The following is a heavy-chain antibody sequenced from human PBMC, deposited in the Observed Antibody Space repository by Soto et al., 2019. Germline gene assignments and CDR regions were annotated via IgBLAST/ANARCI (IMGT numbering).Heavy chain of an antibody. CDR2: IKRKMDGETT. D-gene: IGHD2-2*01. CDR3: AADAQCSSVECPGAFDI. J-gene: IGHJ3*02. CDR1: GFRFTDVW. V-gene: IGHV3-15*01. Sequence: EVQLVESGGGVIKAGGSLRLSCAASGFRFTDVWMTWVRQAPGKGLEWVGRIKRKMDGETTEYAAPVKGRYSISRDDLKDTMLLQMNSLKSEDTGVYYCAADAQCSSVECPGAFDIWGQGTMVIVSS.